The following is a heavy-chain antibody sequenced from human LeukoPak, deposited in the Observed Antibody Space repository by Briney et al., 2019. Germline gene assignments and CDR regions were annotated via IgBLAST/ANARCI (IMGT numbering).Heavy chain of an antibody. D-gene: IGHD1-1*01. CDR3: ARGLERRGAFDI. CDR2: IYYSGST. V-gene: IGHV4-39*07. Sequence: PSETLSLTCTVSGGSISSSSYYWGWIRQPPGKGLEWIGSIYYSGSTYYNPSLKSRVTISVDTSKNQFSLKLSSVTAADTAVYYCARGLERRGAFDIWGQGTMVTVSS. CDR1: GGSISSSSYY. J-gene: IGHJ3*02.